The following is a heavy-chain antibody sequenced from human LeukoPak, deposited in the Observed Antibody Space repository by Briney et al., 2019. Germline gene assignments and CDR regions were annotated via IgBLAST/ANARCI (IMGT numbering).Heavy chain of an antibody. CDR3: VREARGYHYTYFDY. CDR1: GFTLGGHD. CDR2: VSAGHHA. D-gene: IGHD5-18*01. Sequence: GGSLRLSCTASGFTLGGHDMHWVRQTTGDGLEWGAAVSAGHHAFYAGSVKGRFTVSREDAKNSLYLQMNSLRAGDTAVYYCVREARGYHYTYFDYWGQGSLVTVSS. J-gene: IGHJ4*02. V-gene: IGHV3-13*01.